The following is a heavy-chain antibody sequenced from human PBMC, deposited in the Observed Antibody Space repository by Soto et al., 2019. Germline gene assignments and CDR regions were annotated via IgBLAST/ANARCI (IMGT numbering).Heavy chain of an antibody. D-gene: IGHD5-18*01. CDR1: GYTFSNYG. Sequence: QVQLVQSGAEVKKPGASVKVSCKASGYTFSNYGISWVRQGPGQGLEWMGWISGYNGNTHYEEKVQDRIKMTTDTSTSATYLDLRSLRSDDTAVYFCARDPGFGFGYSYAFAMDVCGQGTTVTVSS. J-gene: IGHJ6*02. V-gene: IGHV1-18*01. CDR3: ARDPGFGFGYSYAFAMDV. CDR2: ISGYNGNT.